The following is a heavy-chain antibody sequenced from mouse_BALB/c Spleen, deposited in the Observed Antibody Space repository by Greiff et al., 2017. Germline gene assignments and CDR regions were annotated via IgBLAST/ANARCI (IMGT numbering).Heavy chain of an antibody. D-gene: IGHD1-1*01. CDR1: GFSLTSYG. CDR2: IWAGGST. Sequence: VKLMESGPGLVAPSQSLSITCTVSGFSLTSYGVHWVRQPPGKGLEWLGVIWAGGSTNYNSALMSRLSISKDNSKSQVFLKMNSLQTDDTAMYYCARVYGSSYRYYAMDYWGQGTSVTVSS. V-gene: IGHV2-9*02. CDR3: ARVYGSSYRYYAMDY. J-gene: IGHJ4*01.